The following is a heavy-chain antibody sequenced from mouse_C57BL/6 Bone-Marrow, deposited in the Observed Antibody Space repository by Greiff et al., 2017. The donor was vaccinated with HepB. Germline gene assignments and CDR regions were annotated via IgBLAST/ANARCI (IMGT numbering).Heavy chain of an antibody. CDR1: GFTFSNYW. J-gene: IGHJ3*01. V-gene: IGHV6-3*01. CDR3: TGFYSIPFSY. CDR2: IRLKSDNYAT. Sequence: EVKLEESGGGLVQPGGSMKLSCVASGFTFSNYWMNWVRQSPEKGLEWVAQIRLKSDNYATHYAESVKGRFTISRDDSKSSVYLQMNNLRAEDTGIYYFTGFYSIPFSYWGQGTLVTVSA. D-gene: IGHD2-5*01.